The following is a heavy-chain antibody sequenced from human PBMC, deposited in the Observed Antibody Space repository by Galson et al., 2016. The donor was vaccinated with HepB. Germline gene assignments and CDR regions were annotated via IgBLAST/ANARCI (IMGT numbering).Heavy chain of an antibody. D-gene: IGHD3/OR15-3a*01. CDR1: SGTISITGYF. J-gene: IGHJ4*02. CDR2: ISPSGLT. CDR3: ARYGSWTGFDY. V-gene: IGHV4-31*03. Sequence: TLSLTCTVSSGTISITGYFWSWIRQHPVRGLEWIGYISPSGLTYFNPSLKSRITISVDTSKNQFSLDLRSVTAADTAVYFCARYGSWTGFDYWGQGTLITVSS.